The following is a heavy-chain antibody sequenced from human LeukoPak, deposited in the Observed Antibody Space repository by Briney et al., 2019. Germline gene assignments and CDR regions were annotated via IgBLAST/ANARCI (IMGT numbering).Heavy chain of an antibody. D-gene: IGHD3-22*01. CDR2: ISYDGSNK. CDR3: AKDLSKKSYYYDSSGLDI. Sequence: GGSLRLSCAASGFTFSRHAMHWVRQAPGKGLEWVAVISYDGSNKYYADSVKGRFTISRDNSKNTLYLQMNSLRAEDTAVYYCAKDLSKKSYYYDSSGLDIWGQGTMVTVSS. CDR1: GFTFSRHA. V-gene: IGHV3-30*18. J-gene: IGHJ3*02.